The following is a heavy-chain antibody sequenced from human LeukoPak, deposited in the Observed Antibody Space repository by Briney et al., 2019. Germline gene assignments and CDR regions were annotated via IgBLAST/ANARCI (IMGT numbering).Heavy chain of an antibody. Sequence: SVTVSCKASGGTFSSYAISWVRQPPAQGLEWMGGIIPIFGTANYAQKFQGRVTITADESTSTAYMELSSVRSEDTAVYYCATVVAATEGSYFDYWGQGTLVTVSS. J-gene: IGHJ4*02. V-gene: IGHV1-69*13. D-gene: IGHD2-15*01. CDR2: IIPIFGTA. CDR1: GGTFSSYA. CDR3: ATVVAATEGSYFDY.